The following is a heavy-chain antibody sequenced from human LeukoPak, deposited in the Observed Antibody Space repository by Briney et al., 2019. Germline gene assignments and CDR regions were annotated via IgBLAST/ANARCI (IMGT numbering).Heavy chain of an antibody. J-gene: IGHJ3*02. Sequence: SQTLSLTCTVSGGSISSGDYYWRWIRQPPGKGLEWIGYIYYSGSTYYNPSLKSRVTISVDTSKNQFSLKLSSVTAADTAVYYCARVVLDYGETDAFDIWGQGTMVTVSS. CDR3: ARVVLDYGETDAFDI. CDR1: GGSISSGDYY. D-gene: IGHD4-17*01. V-gene: IGHV4-30-4*08. CDR2: IYYSGST.